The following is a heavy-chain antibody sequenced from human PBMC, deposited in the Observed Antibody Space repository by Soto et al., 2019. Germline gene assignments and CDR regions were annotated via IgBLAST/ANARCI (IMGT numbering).Heavy chain of an antibody. Sequence: QVQLQESGPGLVKPSGTLSLTCAVSGGSISSSNWWSWVRQPPGKGLEWIGEIYHSGSTNYNPSLKSRVTISVDKSKTQFSLKLSSVTAADTAVYYCARVPDERIAAGPYYYYGMDVWGQGTTVTVSS. J-gene: IGHJ6*02. CDR1: GGSISSSNW. V-gene: IGHV4-4*02. D-gene: IGHD6-6*01. CDR2: IYHSGST. CDR3: ARVPDERIAAGPYYYYGMDV.